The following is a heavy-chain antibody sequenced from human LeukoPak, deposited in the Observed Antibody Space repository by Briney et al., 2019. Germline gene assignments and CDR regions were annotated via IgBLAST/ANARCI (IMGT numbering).Heavy chain of an antibody. CDR1: GFTFSSFG. V-gene: IGHV3-33*01. CDR3: VRGVGVSRFNYLDS. D-gene: IGHD6-13*01. CDR2: IWYDASNK. J-gene: IGHJ4*02. Sequence: GRSLTLSCAASGFTFSSFGMHWVRQAPGKGLEWVAVIWYDASNKYYADSVKGRLTISRDNSKNTLCLQMNSLRDDDTAVYYCVRGVGVSRFNYLDSWGQGTLVIVSS.